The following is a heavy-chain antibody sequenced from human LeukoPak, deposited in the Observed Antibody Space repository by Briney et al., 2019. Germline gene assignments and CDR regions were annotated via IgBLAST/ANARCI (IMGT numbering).Heavy chain of an antibody. D-gene: IGHD5-18*01. V-gene: IGHV4-34*01. CDR3: ARGGYSYGDFDY. Sequence: PSETLSLTCAVYGGSFSGYHWSWIRQPPGKGLEWIGEINHSGSTNYNPSLKSRVTISVDTSKNQFSLKLSSVTAADTAVYYCARGGYSYGDFDYWGQGTLVTVSS. CDR1: GGSFSGYH. CDR2: INHSGST. J-gene: IGHJ4*02.